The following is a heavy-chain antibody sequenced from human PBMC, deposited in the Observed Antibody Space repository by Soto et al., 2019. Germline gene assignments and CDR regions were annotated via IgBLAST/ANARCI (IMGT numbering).Heavy chain of an antibody. CDR2: IYYSGST. CDR3: ARYSESVVAAIWYFDL. J-gene: IGHJ2*01. D-gene: IGHD2-15*01. CDR1: GGSISSGGYY. V-gene: IGHV4-31*03. Sequence: SETLSLTCTVSGGSISSGGYYWSWIRQHPGKGLEWIGYIYYSGSTYYNPSLKSRVTISVDTSKNQFSLKLSSVTAADTAVYYCARYSESVVAAIWYFDLWGRGTLVTVS.